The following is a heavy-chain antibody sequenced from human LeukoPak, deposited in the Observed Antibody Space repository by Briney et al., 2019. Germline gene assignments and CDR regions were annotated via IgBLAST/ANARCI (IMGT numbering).Heavy chain of an antibody. Sequence: AETLSLTCSVSGGSISSYSWTWIRQPPGKGLEWIGYIYYSGSSNYNPSLKCRVPISVDTSKNQFSLKLSSVPAADTAVYYCARVDPDSSSTLEVFDYWGQGTLLTVSS. V-gene: IGHV4-59*12. J-gene: IGHJ4*02. CDR3: ARVDPDSSSTLEVFDY. CDR1: GGSISSYS. D-gene: IGHD6-6*01. CDR2: IYYSGSS.